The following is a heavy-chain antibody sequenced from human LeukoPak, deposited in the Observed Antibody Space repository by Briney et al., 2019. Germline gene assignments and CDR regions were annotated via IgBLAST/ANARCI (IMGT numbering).Heavy chain of an antibody. Sequence: SVKVSCQASGYTFTGYYMHWVRQAHGRGLEWMGWINPNSGGTNYAQKFQGTVTMTRDTSISTDYMELSRLRYDATAVYYCTREARYCSRGSCYSDAFDIWGQGTMVTVSS. D-gene: IGHD2-15*01. J-gene: IGHJ3*02. V-gene: IGHV1-2*02. CDR3: TREARYCSRGSCYSDAFDI. CDR1: GYTFTGYY. CDR2: INPNSGGT.